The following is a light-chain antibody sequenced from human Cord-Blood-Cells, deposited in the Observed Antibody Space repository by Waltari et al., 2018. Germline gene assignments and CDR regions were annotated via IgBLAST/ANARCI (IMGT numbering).Light chain of an antibody. Sequence: EIVLTQSPGTLSLSPGERATLSCRASQSVSSSYLAWYQQKPGQAPRLLIYGASSRATGIPDRFCGSGSGTDFTVTISRLEPEDFAVYYCQQYGSSPPWTFGQGTKVEIK. CDR2: GAS. V-gene: IGKV3-20*01. J-gene: IGKJ1*01. CDR3: QQYGSSPPWT. CDR1: QSVSSSY.